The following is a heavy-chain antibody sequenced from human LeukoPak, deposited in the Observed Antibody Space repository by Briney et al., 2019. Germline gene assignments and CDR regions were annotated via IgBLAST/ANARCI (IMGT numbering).Heavy chain of an antibody. D-gene: IGHD3-10*01. CDR1: GYTFTDYY. V-gene: IGHV1-2*06. CDR3: ARYYFGSGKFDC. J-gene: IGHJ4*02. Sequence: ASVKVSXKASGYTFTDYYMHWVRQAPGQGLEWMGRINPNSGGTKYAQKFQGRVTMTRDTSISTTYMDLSRLRSDDTAVYYCARYYFGSGKFDCWGQGTLVTVSS. CDR2: INPNSGGT.